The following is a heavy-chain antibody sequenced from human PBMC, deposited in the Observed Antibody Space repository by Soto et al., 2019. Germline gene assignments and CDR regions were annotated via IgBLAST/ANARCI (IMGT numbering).Heavy chain of an antibody. CDR2: IYYSGST. CDR3: ASTNYGDYGYYYYGMDV. J-gene: IGHJ6*02. CDR1: GGSISSSRYY. Sequence: PSETLSLTCTVSGGSISSSRYYWGWIRQPPEKGLEWIGSIYYSGSTYYNPSLKSRVTISVDTSKNQFSLKLSSVTAADTAVYYCASTNYGDYGYYYYGMDVWGQGTTVTVSS. D-gene: IGHD4-17*01. V-gene: IGHV4-39*01.